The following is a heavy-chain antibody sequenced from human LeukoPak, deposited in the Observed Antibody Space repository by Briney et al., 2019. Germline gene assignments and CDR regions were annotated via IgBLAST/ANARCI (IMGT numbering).Heavy chain of an antibody. Sequence: PGGSLRLSCAASGFTFSNAWMSWVRQAPGKGLEWVGRIKSKTDGGTTDYAAPVKGRFTISRDDSKNTLYLQMNSLKTEDTAVYYCTTAFGGDSGYNYFDYWGQGTLVTVSS. D-gene: IGHD5-12*01. J-gene: IGHJ4*02. CDR3: TTAFGGDSGYNYFDY. V-gene: IGHV3-15*01. CDR1: GFTFSNAW. CDR2: IKSKTDGGTT.